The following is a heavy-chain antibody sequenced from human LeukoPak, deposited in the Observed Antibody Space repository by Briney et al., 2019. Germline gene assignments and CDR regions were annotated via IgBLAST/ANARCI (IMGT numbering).Heavy chain of an antibody. D-gene: IGHD2-8*02. Sequence: SGGSLRLSCTASGFSFSGHWMHWARQLPGKGLVWVSRISPTGSTTSYADSVKGRFTVSRDNAKNTLYLQVNNLRAEDTAVYYCARGPNSHWSGLDFWGQGTLLTVSS. J-gene: IGHJ4*02. CDR1: GFSFSGHW. V-gene: IGHV3-74*01. CDR3: ARGPNSHWSGLDF. CDR2: ISPTGSTT.